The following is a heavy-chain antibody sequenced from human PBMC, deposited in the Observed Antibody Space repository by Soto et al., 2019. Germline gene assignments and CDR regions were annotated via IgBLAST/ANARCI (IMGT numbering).Heavy chain of an antibody. CDR1: GFTFSSYS. D-gene: IGHD1-26*01. J-gene: IGHJ3*02. CDR2: ISSSSSYI. Sequence: GGSLRLSCAASGFTFSSYSMNWVRKAPGKGLEWDSSISSSSSYIYYPDSVKCRFTISRDNAKNSLYLQMNSLRAEAADVYYSAEHSGSYYDFDIWGQGTMVTVSS. CDR3: AEHSGSYYDFDI. V-gene: IGHV3-21*01.